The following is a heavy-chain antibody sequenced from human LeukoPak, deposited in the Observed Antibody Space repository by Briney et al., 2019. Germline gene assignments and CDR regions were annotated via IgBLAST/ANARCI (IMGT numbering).Heavy chain of an antibody. J-gene: IGHJ4*02. CDR1: GGTFSSYA. D-gene: IGHD5-12*01. CDR3: ARPYSGYEYYFDY. CDR2: IIPILGIA. Sequence: SVKVSCKASGGTFSSYAISWVRQAPGQVLEWMGRIIPILGIANYTQKFQGRVTITADKSTSTAYMELSSLRSEDTDVYYCARPYSGYEYYFDYWGQGTLVTVSS. V-gene: IGHV1-69*04.